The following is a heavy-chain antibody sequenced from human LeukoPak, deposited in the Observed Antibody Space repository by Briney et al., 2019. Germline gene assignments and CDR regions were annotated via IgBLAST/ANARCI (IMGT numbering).Heavy chain of an antibody. CDR1: GGSISSSGFY. Sequence: SETLSLTCSVSGGSISSSGFYWGWIRQPPGKGLEWIGSVYYSGCTYYNPSLKSRVTISVDTSKNQFSLKLSSMSAADTAVYYCARSYCSSGSCPPGGYWGQGTLVTVSS. D-gene: IGHD2-15*01. V-gene: IGHV4-39*01. J-gene: IGHJ4*02. CDR2: VYYSGCT. CDR3: ARSYCSSGSCPPGGY.